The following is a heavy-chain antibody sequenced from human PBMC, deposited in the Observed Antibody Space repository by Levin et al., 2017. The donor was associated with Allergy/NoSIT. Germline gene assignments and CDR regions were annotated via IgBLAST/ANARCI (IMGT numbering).Heavy chain of an antibody. J-gene: IGHJ4*02. CDR1: GGSISSSSYY. CDR3: ARRGPSGRSLDY. D-gene: IGHD2-15*01. CDR2: FYYSGST. V-gene: IGHV4-39*01. Sequence: PSETLSLTCTVSGGSISSSSYYWGWIRQPPGKGLEWIGSFYYSGSTYYNPSLKSRVTISVDTSKNQFSLNLTSVTAADTAVYYCARRGPSGRSLDYWGQGTLVTVPS.